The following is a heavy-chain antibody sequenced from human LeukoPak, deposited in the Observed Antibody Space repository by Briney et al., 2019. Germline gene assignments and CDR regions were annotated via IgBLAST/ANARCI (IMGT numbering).Heavy chain of an antibody. D-gene: IGHD3-22*01. J-gene: IGHJ4*02. CDR2: IIPIFGTA. CDR1: GGTFSSYA. Sequence: SVKVSCKASGGTFSSYAISWVRQAPGQGLEWMGGIIPIFGTANYAQKFQGRVTITADKSTSTAYMELSSLRSEDTAVYYCARDSGYYGLAFDYWGQGTLVTVSS. V-gene: IGHV1-69*06. CDR3: ARDSGYYGLAFDY.